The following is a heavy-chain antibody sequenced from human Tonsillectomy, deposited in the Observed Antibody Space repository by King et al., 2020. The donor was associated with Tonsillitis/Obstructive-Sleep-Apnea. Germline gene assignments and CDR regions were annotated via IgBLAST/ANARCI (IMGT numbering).Heavy chain of an antibody. CDR2: IPGSGDSA. D-gene: IGHD2-2*02. CDR3: AKRPAAIEDF. V-gene: IGHV3-23*04. Sequence: VQLVESGGGLVQPGWSLILSCAASGFTFSSYAMSWFRQAPGKGLEWVSAIPGSGDSAYYADAVKGRFTISRDNSKNTLHLQMNSLRAEDTAVYYCAKRPAAIEDFWGQGTLVTVSS. CDR1: GFTFSSYA. J-gene: IGHJ4*02.